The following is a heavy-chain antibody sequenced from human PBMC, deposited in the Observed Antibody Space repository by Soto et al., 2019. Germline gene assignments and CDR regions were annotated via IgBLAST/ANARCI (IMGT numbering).Heavy chain of an antibody. J-gene: IGHJ6*02. CDR3: ASEYGMYV. CDR1: GYSFHTYA. Sequence: QVQLVQSGAEVKKPGASVNVSCKASGYSFHTYAISWVRQAPGQGREWVGWISGYNGNTNYAQKFQGIVTLTRDTSTKTAFMELRSLTGDDTAVYYCASEYGMYVWGQGTTVTVSS. V-gene: IGHV1-18*01. CDR2: ISGYNGNT.